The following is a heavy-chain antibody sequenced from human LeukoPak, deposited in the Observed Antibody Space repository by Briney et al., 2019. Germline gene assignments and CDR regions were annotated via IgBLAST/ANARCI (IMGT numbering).Heavy chain of an antibody. V-gene: IGHV1-24*01. CDR2: FHPEDGET. Sequence: PWASVTVSCKVSGYTLTELSMHWVRQAPGKGLEWMGGFHPEDGETIYAQKFQGRVTMTEDTSTDTAYMELSSLRSEDTAVYYCSTWVLGYSGYDASYFDLWGRGTLVTVSS. D-gene: IGHD5-12*01. CDR1: GYTLTELS. J-gene: IGHJ2*01. CDR3: STWVLGYSGYDASYFDL.